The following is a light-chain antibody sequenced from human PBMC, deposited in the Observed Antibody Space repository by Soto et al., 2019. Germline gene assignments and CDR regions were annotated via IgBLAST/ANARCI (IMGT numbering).Light chain of an antibody. CDR1: SSDVGGYNY. V-gene: IGLV2-14*01. Sequence: QSVLTQPASVSGSPGQSITISCTGTSSDVGGYNYVSWYQQHPGKAPKLMIYDVSNRPSGFSNRFSGSKSGNTASLTISGFQAEDEADYYCSSYTSSSTRVFGPGTKLTVL. CDR3: SSYTSSSTRV. J-gene: IGLJ1*01. CDR2: DVS.